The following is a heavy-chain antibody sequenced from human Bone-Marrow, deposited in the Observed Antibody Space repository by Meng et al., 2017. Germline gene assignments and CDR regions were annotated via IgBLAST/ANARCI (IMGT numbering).Heavy chain of an antibody. J-gene: IGHJ4*02. CDR3: ARDLGWVLFDY. CDR2: IVSDGGIT. CDR1: GFNFGDYI. Sequence: EVRLVGHGGGLVQPGGSLRLSCGASGFNFGDYIMHWVRQSPGKGLEWISRIVSDGGITTYADSVKGRFTISRDNAKNTLYLEMNSLGAEDTAVYYCARDLGWVLFDYWGQGALVTVSS. V-gene: IGHV3-74*01. D-gene: IGHD3-3*01.